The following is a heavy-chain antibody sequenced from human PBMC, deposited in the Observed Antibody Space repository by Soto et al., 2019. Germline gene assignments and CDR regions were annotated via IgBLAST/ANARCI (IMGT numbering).Heavy chain of an antibody. CDR2: IDPSDSYT. D-gene: IGHD2-2*01. Sequence: GESLRIWWRGAWGRFASYGSSWMSQMPGKGLEWMGRIDPSDSYTNYSPSFQGHVTISADKSISTAYLQWSSLKASDTAMYYCARYASLRDGMDVWGQGPTVTVS. J-gene: IGHJ6*02. CDR3: ARYASLRDGMDV. V-gene: IGHV5-10-1*01. CDR1: WGRFASYG.